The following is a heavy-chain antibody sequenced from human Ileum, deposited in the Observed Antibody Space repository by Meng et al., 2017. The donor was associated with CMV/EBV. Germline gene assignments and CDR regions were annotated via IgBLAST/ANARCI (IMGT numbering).Heavy chain of an antibody. CDR2: LYTTGTI. D-gene: IGHD1-26*01. Sequence: QGDLRGSGPGLGKPPEPLSPPCTVSADSLSTYSWHWIRQPAGKGLEWIGRLYTTGTIKYNPSLMSRLTMSLDTSKSQFSLNLRSLTAADTAVYYCATTYSDGDWNFDYWGQGTLVTVSS. CDR1: ADSLSTYS. J-gene: IGHJ4*02. V-gene: IGHV4-4*07. CDR3: ATTYSDGDWNFDY.